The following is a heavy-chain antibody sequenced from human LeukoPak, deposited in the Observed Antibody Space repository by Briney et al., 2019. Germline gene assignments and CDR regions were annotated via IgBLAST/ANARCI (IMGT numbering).Heavy chain of an antibody. CDR3: ARVGATLQTYYYSFMDV. D-gene: IGHD1-26*01. V-gene: IGHV1-18*01. J-gene: IGHJ6*03. CDR1: GYTFTNYG. Sequence: ASVKVSCKASGYTFTNYGFTWVRQAPGQGLEWMGWISGYDNNTNYAQKFQGRVTMTTDTSTSTAYMELRSLNSDDTAVYYCARVGATLQTYYYSFMDVWGKGTTVTVSS. CDR2: ISGYDNNT.